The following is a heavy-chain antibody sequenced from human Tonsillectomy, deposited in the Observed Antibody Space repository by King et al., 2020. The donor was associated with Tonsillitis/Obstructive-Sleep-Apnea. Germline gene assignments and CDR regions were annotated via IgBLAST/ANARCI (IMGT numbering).Heavy chain of an antibody. J-gene: IGHJ4*02. CDR3: ARRPRDSSGYYFDY. D-gene: IGHD3-22*01. V-gene: IGHV4-59*08. CDR1: GGSLSSYY. Sequence: QLQESGPGLVKPSETLSLTCTVSGGSLSSYYWSWIRQPPGKGLEWIGYIYYSGSTNYNPSLKSRVTISVDTSKNQFSLKLSSVTAADTAVYYCARRPRDSSGYYFDYWGQGTLVTVSS. CDR2: IYYSGST.